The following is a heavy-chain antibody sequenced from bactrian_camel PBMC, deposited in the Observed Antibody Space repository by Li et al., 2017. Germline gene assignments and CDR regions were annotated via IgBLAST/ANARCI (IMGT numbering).Heavy chain of an antibody. CDR2: IDNGGGRT. CDR3: ASHLVFEYGSTCPQNDYTY. CDR1: GFTFSSYA. D-gene: IGHD5*01. Sequence: DVQLVESGGGLVQPGGSLRLSRAASGFTFSSYAMSWVRQAPGKGLEWVSAIDNGGGRTYYDDSVKGRFTISLDDAKNTVYLQMDSLTPEDTATYYCASHLVFEYGSTCPQNDYTYWGQGTQVTVS. J-gene: IGHJ4*01. V-gene: IGHV3S40*01.